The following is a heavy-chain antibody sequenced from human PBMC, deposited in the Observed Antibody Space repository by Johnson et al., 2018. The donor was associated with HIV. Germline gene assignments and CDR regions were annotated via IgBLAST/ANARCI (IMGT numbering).Heavy chain of an antibody. Sequence: QVQLVESGGGVVQPGRSLRLSCAASGFTFSSYAMHWVRQAPGKGLEWVAVISYDGSNKYYADSVKGRFTISRDNAKNSLYLQMNSLRAEDTALYYCAGATSAFDIWGQGTMVTVSS. CDR1: GFTFSSYA. V-gene: IGHV3-30*04. J-gene: IGHJ3*02. CDR2: ISYDGSNK. D-gene: IGHD1-26*01. CDR3: AGATSAFDI.